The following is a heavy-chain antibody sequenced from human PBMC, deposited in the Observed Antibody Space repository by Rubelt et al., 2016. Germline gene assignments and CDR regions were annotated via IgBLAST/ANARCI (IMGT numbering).Heavy chain of an antibody. Sequence: VRQAPGKGLEWVSNIRQDGSEKYYLDSVKGRFTISRDNAKNSLYLQMNSLRVEDTAVYYCVQPRTTWGQGTLVTVSS. CDR3: VQPRTT. V-gene: IGHV3-7*01. CDR2: IRQDGSEK. J-gene: IGHJ5*02. D-gene: IGHD1-14*01.